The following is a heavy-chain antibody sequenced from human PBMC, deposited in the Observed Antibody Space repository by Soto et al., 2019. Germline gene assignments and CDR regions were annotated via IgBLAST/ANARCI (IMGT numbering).Heavy chain of an antibody. J-gene: IGHJ6*02. Sequence: EVQLVESGGGLVQPGASLRLSCAASGFTFSSYWRSWVRQAPGKGLEWVANIKQDGSEKYHVDSVKGRFTISRDNAKNSLYLQMNGLRAEDTAVYYCARDAMDVWGQGTTVTVSS. V-gene: IGHV3-7*01. CDR1: GFTFSSYW. CDR3: ARDAMDV. CDR2: IKQDGSEK.